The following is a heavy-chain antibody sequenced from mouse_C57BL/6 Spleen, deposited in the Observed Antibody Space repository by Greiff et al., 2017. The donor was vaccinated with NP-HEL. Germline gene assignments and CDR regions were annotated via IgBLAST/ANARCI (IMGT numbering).Heavy chain of an antibody. CDR1: GFTFSSYA. D-gene: IGHD1-1*01. V-gene: IGHV5-4*01. CDR3: ARDYGSNYAMDY. CDR2: ISDGGSYT. Sequence: EVKLVESGGGLVKPGGSLKLSCAASGFTFSSYAMSWVRQTPEKRLEWVATISDGGSYTYYPDNVKGRFTISRDNAKNNLYLQMSHLKSEDTAMYYCARDYGSNYAMDYWGQGTSGTVSS. J-gene: IGHJ4*01.